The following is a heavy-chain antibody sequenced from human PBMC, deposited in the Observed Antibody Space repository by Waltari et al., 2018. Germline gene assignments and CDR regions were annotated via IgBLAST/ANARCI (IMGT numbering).Heavy chain of an antibody. D-gene: IGHD2-21*01. V-gene: IGHV3-30*18. Sequence: QVQLVESGGGVVQPGRSLRLSCAASGFTFSSYGMHWVRQAPGKGLEWGAVIWYDGSNKYYADSVKGRFTISRDNSKNTLYLQMNSLRAEDTAMYYCAKLAYCGGDCSDAFDIWGQGTMVTVSS. CDR2: IWYDGSNK. CDR3: AKLAYCGGDCSDAFDI. CDR1: GFTFSSYG. J-gene: IGHJ3*02.